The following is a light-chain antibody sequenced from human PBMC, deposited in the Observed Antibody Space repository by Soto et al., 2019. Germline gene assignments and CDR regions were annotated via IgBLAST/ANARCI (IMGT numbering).Light chain of an antibody. V-gene: IGKV2-30*02. CDR2: KVS. CDR1: QSLVHSDGNTY. Sequence: DVVMTQSPLSLPVTLGQPASISCRSSQSLVHSDGNTYLNWFHQRPGPSARRLIYKVSNRDSGGPDRFSGSGLDTDFTLKISGVEALDVGVYYCMQGTHWAPYTFGQGTKLEIK. J-gene: IGKJ2*01. CDR3: MQGTHWAPYT.